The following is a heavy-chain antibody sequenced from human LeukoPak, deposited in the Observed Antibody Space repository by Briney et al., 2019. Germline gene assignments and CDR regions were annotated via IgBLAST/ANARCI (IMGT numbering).Heavy chain of an antibody. J-gene: IGHJ4*02. CDR2: ISSSSSYI. D-gene: IGHD4-23*01. Sequence: PGGSLRLSCAASGFTFSSYSMNWVRQAPGKGLEWVSSISSSSSYIYYADSVKGRFTISRDNAKNSLYLQMNSLGAEDTAMYYCARRAGGYSHPYDYWGQGILVTVSS. V-gene: IGHV3-21*04. CDR3: ARRAGGYSHPYDY. CDR1: GFTFSSYS.